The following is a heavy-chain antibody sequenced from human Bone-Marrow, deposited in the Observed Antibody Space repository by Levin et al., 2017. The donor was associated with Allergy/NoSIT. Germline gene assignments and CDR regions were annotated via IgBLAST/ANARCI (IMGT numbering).Heavy chain of an antibody. CDR1: GFNFRAYA. CDR3: ARDGALDTEASSFDY. Sequence: PGGSLRLSCAASGFNFRAYAMHWVRQAPGKGLEWLAIISFEGINKYSADSVKGRFTVSRDKSNNTLHQEMHGLRTTDTAVCYCARDGALDTEASSFDYWGRGTQVTVSS. J-gene: IGHJ4*02. D-gene: IGHD1-1*01. CDR2: ISFEGINK. V-gene: IGHV3-30*04.